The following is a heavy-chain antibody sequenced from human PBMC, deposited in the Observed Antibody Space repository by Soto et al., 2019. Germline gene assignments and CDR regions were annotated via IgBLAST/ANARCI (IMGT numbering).Heavy chain of an antibody. V-gene: IGHV1-3*05. D-gene: IGHD2-21*02. CDR3: ARSIVVVTALDY. CDR2: INAGNGNT. Sequence: QVQLVQSGAEEKKPGASVQVSCKASGYTFTSYAMHWVRQAPGQRLEWMGWINAGNGNTKYSQKFQGRVTITRDTSASTAYMELSSLRSEDTAVYYCARSIVVVTALDYWGQGNLVTFSS. CDR1: GYTFTSYA. J-gene: IGHJ4*02.